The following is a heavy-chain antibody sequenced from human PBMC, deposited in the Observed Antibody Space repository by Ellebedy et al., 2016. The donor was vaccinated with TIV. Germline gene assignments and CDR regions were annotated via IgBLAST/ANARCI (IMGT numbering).Heavy chain of an antibody. CDR3: ARPWVEMATIGDAFDI. V-gene: IGHV3-23*01. D-gene: IGHD5-24*01. Sequence: GESLKISCEASGFTFSSYAMSWVRQAPGKGLEWVSAISGSGGSTYYADSVKGRFTISSDNSKNTLYLHMNSLRAEDTGVYYCARPWVEMATIGDAFDIWGQGTMVSVSS. J-gene: IGHJ3*02. CDR1: GFTFSSYA. CDR2: ISGSGGST.